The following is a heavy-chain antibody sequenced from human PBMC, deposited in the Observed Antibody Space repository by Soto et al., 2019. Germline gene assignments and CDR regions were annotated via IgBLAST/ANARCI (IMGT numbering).Heavy chain of an antibody. Sequence: EVQLLESGGGLVQPGGSLRLSCAASGFTFSAYAMSWVRQAPGKGLEWVSGITREENTFYGDSVKGRFTISRDNSKNILYLQMNSLRAEDAAIYYCAKDIHYFASDVW. CDR3: AKDIHYFASDV. D-gene: IGHD3-10*01. V-gene: IGHV3-23*01. CDR1: GFTFSAYA. CDR2: ITREENT. J-gene: IGHJ6*01.